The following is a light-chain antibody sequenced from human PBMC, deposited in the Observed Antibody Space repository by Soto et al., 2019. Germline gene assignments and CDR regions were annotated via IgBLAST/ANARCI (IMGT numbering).Light chain of an antibody. CDR2: DVS. CDR3: QQSYNSPQT. V-gene: IGKV1-5*01. J-gene: IGKJ1*01. Sequence: DIQMTQSPSTLSASVGERVTITCRASQSVGNWLAWYQHKPGKAPKLLIYDVSSLESGLPSRFSGSGSGTDFTLTISSLQPEDFATYSCQQSYNSPQTFGRGTKVEIK. CDR1: QSVGNW.